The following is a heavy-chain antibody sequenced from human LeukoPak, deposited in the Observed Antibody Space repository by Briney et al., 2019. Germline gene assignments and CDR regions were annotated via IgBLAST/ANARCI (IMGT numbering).Heavy chain of an antibody. CDR1: GFTFSSCA. Sequence: GGSLRLSCAASGFTFSSCAMSWVRQAPGKGLEWVSVISGSSLSAYCADSVKGRFTISRDNSKNTLYLQMNSLGVEDTAVYYCAKDPCTDGVCYTSSYYGMDVWGLGTTVTVSS. CDR2: ISGSSLSA. V-gene: IGHV3-23*01. D-gene: IGHD2-8*01. J-gene: IGHJ6*02. CDR3: AKDPCTDGVCYTSSYYGMDV.